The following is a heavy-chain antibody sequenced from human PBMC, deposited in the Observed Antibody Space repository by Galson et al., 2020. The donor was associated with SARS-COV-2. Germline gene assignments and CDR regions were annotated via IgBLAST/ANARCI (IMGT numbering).Heavy chain of an antibody. D-gene: IGHD3-10*01. Sequence: ETSETLSLTCAVYGGSFSGYYWSWIRQPPGKGLEWIGEINHSGSTNYNPSLKSRVTISVDTSKNQFSLKLSSVTAADTAVYYCARRNRDSPRTDWYFDFWGRDTLVTVSS. CDR1: GGSFSGYY. V-gene: IGHV4-34*01. J-gene: IGHJ2*01. CDR2: INHSGST. CDR3: ARRNRDSPRTDWYFDF.